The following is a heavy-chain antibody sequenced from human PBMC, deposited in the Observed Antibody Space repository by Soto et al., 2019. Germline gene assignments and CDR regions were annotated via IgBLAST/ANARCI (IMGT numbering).Heavy chain of an antibody. J-gene: IGHJ6*02. Sequence: QNTLKESGPTLVKPTQTLTLTCTFSGFSLSTSGVGVAWIRQPPGKALELLGVFYWDNDKRSRPSLESRLTITTHTAKNQVVLTMTNLDSVDTATYYCSYLPCSGGSCYWFSFSGMDVWGQGTTVTVSS. D-gene: IGHD2-15*01. CDR2: FYWDNDK. CDR1: GFSLSTSGVG. V-gene: IGHV2-5*02. CDR3: SYLPCSGGSCYWFSFSGMDV.